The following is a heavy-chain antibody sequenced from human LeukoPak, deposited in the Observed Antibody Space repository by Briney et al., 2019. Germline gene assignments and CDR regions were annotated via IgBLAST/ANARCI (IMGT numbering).Heavy chain of an antibody. CDR2: IYSSGST. J-gene: IGHJ4*02. CDR3: ARGAMITFGGVIVQEGG. V-gene: IGHV4-59*12. D-gene: IGHD3-16*02. Sequence: SETLSLTCTVSGGSISSYYWSWIRQPPGKGLEWIAYIYSSGSTSYNPSLKSRVTISVDKSKNQFSLKLSSVTAADTAVYYCARGAMITFGGVIVQEGGWGQGTLVTVSS. CDR1: GGSISSYY.